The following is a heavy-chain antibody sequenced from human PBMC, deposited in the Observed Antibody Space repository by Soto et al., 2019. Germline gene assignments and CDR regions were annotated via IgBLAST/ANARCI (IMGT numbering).Heavy chain of an antibody. CDR1: GYTFTSYD. CDR2: MNPNSGNT. V-gene: IGHV1-8*01. CDR3: AGGLVDVVIIPYYYYYMDV. J-gene: IGHJ6*03. D-gene: IGHD3-3*01. Sequence: ASVKVSCKASGYTFTSYDINCVRQATGQGLEWMGWMNPNSGNTGYAQNFQGRVTIPRTTSISPAYMELSSLRCEDTAVEYCAGGLVDVVIIPYYYYYMDVCGKGTTVTVSS.